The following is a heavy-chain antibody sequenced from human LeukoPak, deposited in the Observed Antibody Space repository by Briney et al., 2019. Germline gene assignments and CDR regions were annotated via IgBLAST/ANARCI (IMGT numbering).Heavy chain of an antibody. V-gene: IGHV3-23*01. CDR1: GSTFSSYA. Sequence: PGGSLRLSCAASGSTFSSYAMSWVRQAPGKGLEWVSAIGGSGGGTYYADSVKGRFTISRDNSKNTLYLQMNSLRAEDTAVYYCAKAGYCSGGSCYLPSNNWFDPWGQGTLVTVSS. D-gene: IGHD2-15*01. CDR3: AKAGYCSGGSCYLPSNNWFDP. CDR2: IGGSGGGT. J-gene: IGHJ5*02.